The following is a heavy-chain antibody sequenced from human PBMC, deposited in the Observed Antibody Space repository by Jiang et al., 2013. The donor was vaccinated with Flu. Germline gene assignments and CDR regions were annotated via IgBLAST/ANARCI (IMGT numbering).Heavy chain of an antibody. J-gene: IGHJ4*02. CDR1: GFTFSSYE. CDR3: AREPSSGYYRLDY. CDR2: ISTSGSTV. Sequence: VQLVESGGGLVQPGGSLRLSCSASGFTFSSYEMNWVRQAPGKGLEWVSYISTSGSTVHYADSVRGRFTISRDNAKNSLYLQMNSLRAEDTAVYYCAREPSSGYYRLDYWGQGTLVTVSS. D-gene: IGHD3-22*01. V-gene: IGHV3-48*03.